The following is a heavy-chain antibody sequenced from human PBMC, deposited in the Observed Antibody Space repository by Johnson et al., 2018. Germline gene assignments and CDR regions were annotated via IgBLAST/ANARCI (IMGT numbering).Heavy chain of an antibody. CDR3: ARGPSIAFDI. V-gene: IGHV3-48*02. J-gene: IGHJ3*02. D-gene: IGHD2/OR15-2a*01. CDR1: GFTFSSYT. Sequence: QLVESGGGLVQPGGSLRLSGAAAGFTFSSYTMNWVRQAPGKGLEGVSYIRSSSSMIYYADSVKGRFTISRDNAKNSLYLQMNSLRDEDTAVYYCARGPSIAFDIWGQGTMVTVSS. CDR2: IRSSSSMI.